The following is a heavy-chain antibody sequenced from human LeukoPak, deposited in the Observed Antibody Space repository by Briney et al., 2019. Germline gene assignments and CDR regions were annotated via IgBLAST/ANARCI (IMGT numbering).Heavy chain of an antibody. D-gene: IGHD7-27*01. CDR2: INPNSGGT. CDR3: AREGHWGSSDY. J-gene: IGHJ4*02. CDR1: GYTFTGYY. V-gene: IGHV1-2*02. Sequence: ASVKVSCKASGYTFTGYYMHWVRQAPGQGLEWMGWINPNSGGTNYAQKSQGRVTMTRDTSISTAYMELSGLRSDDTAVYYCAREGHWGSSDYWGQGTLVTVSS.